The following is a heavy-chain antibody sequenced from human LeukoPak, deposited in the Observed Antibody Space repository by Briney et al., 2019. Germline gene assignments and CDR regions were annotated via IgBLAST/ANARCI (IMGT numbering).Heavy chain of an antibody. J-gene: IGHJ6*03. Sequence: PSETLSLTCTVSGGSISSSSYYWGWIRQPPGKGLEWIGSIYYSGSTYYNPSLKSRATISVDTSKNQFSLKLSSVTTADTAVYYCARDSSGWYGDYYYYYYMDAWGKGTTVTVSS. CDR2: IYYSGST. CDR1: GGSISSSSYY. D-gene: IGHD6-19*01. CDR3: ARDSSGWYGDYYYYYYMDA. V-gene: IGHV4-39*07.